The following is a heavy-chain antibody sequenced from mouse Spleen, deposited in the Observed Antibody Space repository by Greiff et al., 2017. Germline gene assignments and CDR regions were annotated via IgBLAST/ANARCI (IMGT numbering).Heavy chain of an antibody. CDR1: GFNIKDDY. J-gene: IGHJ4*01. D-gene: IGHD2-3*01. Sequence: EVMLVESGAELVRPGASVKLSCTASGFNIKDDYMHWVKQRPEQGLEWIGWIDPENGDTEYASKFQGKATITADTSSNTAYLQLSSLTSEDTAVYYCTTGGWLLFMDYWGQGTSVTVSS. CDR2: IDPENGDT. V-gene: IGHV14-4*01. CDR3: TTGGWLLFMDY.